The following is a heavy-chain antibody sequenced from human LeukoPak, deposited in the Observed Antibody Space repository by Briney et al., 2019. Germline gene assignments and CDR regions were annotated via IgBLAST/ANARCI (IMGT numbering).Heavy chain of an antibody. CDR3: ARTDYDFGWAYAFDI. D-gene: IGHD3-3*01. CDR2: IYYSGST. V-gene: IGHV4-59*08. J-gene: IGHJ3*02. CDR1: GGSTSSYY. Sequence: SETLSLTCTVSGGSTSSYYWSWIRQPPGKGLEWIGYIYYSGSTNYNPSLKSRVTISVDTSKNQFSLKLSSVTAADTAVYYCARTDYDFGWAYAFDIWGQGTMVTVSS.